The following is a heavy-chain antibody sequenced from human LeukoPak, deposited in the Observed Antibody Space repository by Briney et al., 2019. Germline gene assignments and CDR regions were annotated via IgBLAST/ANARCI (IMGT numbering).Heavy chain of an antibody. D-gene: IGHD3-16*01. V-gene: IGHV3-21*01. Sequence: GGSLRLSCAASGFTFSSYSMNWVRQAPGKGLEWVSSISSSSSYIYYADSVKGRFTISRDNAKNSLYLQMNSLRAEDTAVYYCARVTVDGGYYFDYWGQGTLVTVSS. CDR2: ISSSSSYI. CDR3: ARVTVDGGYYFDY. CDR1: GFTFSSYS. J-gene: IGHJ4*02.